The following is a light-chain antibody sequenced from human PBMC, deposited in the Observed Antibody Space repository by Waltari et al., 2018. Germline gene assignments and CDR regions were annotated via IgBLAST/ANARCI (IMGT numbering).Light chain of an antibody. V-gene: IGKV2-28*01. Sequence: DIVMTQSPLSLPVTPGGPASISCRSSQSLLHSNGYNYFNWYLQKPGQSPQLLIYLGSDRASGVPDRFSGSGSGTDFTLEISRVEADDVGVYYCMQVLQTPFTFGPGTTVDIK. CDR2: LGS. CDR1: QSLLHSNGYNY. J-gene: IGKJ3*01. CDR3: MQVLQTPFT.